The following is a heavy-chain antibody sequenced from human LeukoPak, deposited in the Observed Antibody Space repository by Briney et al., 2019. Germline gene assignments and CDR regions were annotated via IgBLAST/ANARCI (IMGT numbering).Heavy chain of an antibody. V-gene: IGHV1-18*01. D-gene: IGHD1-26*01. CDR1: GGTFSSYA. J-gene: IGHJ6*03. CDR3: ARETSYSGTYEYYYYYYMDV. CDR2: ISCYNGNT. Sequence: ASVKVSCKASGGTFSSYAISWVRQAPGQGLEWMGGISCYNGNTNYAQKFQGRVTMTTDTSTSTAYMELRSLRSDDTAVYYCARETSYSGTYEYYYYYYMDVWGKGTTVTVSS.